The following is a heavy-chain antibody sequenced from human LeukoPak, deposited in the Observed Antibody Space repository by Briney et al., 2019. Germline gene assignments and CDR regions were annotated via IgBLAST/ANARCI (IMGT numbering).Heavy chain of an antibody. J-gene: IGHJ5*02. D-gene: IGHD2-2*02. CDR1: GGSISSGGYY. V-gene: IGHV4-31*03. CDR3: ARGVHCSSTSCYTGWFDP. CDR2: IYYSGST. Sequence: SETLSLTCTVSGGSISSGGYYWSWIRQHPGKGLEWIGYIYYSGSTYYNPSLKSRVTISVDTSKNQFSLKLSSVTAADTAVYYCARGVHCSSTSCYTGWFDPWGQGTLVTVSS.